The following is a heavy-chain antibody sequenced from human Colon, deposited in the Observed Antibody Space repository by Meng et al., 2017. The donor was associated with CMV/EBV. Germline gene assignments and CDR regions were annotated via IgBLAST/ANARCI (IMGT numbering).Heavy chain of an antibody. J-gene: IGHJ5*02. Sequence: GSLRLSCTVSGGSLNSNYYWGWIRQSPEKGLEWIGNVYFNGGSYYNPSLKSRVTISLDASKNQFSLNLTSVTAADTAVYYCAGRRSQSLIPWFDPWGQGILVTVSS. D-gene: IGHD2-21*01. CDR2: VYFNGGS. CDR1: GGSLNSNYY. V-gene: IGHV4-39*07. CDR3: AGRRSQSLIPWFDP.